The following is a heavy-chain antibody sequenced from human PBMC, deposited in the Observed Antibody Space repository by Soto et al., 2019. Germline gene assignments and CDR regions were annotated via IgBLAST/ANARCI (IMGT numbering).Heavy chain of an antibody. CDR2: INPNSGGT. J-gene: IGHJ6*02. Sequence: ASVKVSCKASGYTFTGYYMHWVRQAPGQGLEWMGWINPNSGGTNYAQKFQGRVTVTRDTSISTAYMELSRLRSDDTAVYYCARDPPAGVGGMDVWGQGTTVTVSS. V-gene: IGHV1-2*02. D-gene: IGHD1-26*01. CDR1: GYTFTGYY. CDR3: ARDPPAGVGGMDV.